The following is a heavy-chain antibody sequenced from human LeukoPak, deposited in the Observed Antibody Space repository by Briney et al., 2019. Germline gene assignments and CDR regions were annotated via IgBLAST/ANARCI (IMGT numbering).Heavy chain of an antibody. V-gene: IGHV1-69*05. J-gene: IGHJ4*02. CDR2: IIPIFGTA. D-gene: IGHD3-10*01. CDR1: GGTFSSYA. CDR3: ARDRGDYYGSGEPLGYFDY. Sequence: ASVKVSCKASGGTFSSYAISWVRQAPGQGLEWMGGIIPIFGTANYAQKFQGRVTITTDESTSTAYMELSSLRSEDTAVYYCARDRGDYYGSGEPLGYFDYWGQGTLVTVSS.